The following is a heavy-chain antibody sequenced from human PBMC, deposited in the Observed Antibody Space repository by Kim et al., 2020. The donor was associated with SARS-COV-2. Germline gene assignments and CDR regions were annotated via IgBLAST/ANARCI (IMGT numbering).Heavy chain of an antibody. D-gene: IGHD3-16*01. J-gene: IGHJ4*02. CDR3: ARDGQDYTWGH. Sequence: GGSLRLSCVASGFIFSNYRMNWVRQAPGKGLEWVSSISINGFIHYADSVKGRFAISRDDAKKTVFLQMDSLRAEDTAVYYCARDGQDYTWGHWGQGTLVTVGS. CDR1: GFIFSNYR. CDR2: ISINGFI. V-gene: IGHV3-21*01.